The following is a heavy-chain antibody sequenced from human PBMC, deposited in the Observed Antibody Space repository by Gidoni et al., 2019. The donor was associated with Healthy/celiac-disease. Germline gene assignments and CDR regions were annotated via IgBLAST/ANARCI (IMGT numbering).Heavy chain of an antibody. CDR2: IYYSGST. Sequence: QLQLQESGPGLVKPSETLSLTCTVPGCSISRRSYYWGWIRRPPGKGLEWVGSIYYSGSTYDNPSLKSRVTISVDTSKNQFSLKLSSVTAADTAVYYGARDGPYGDYPVNWFDPWGQGTLVTVSS. J-gene: IGHJ5*02. D-gene: IGHD4-17*01. CDR1: GCSISRRSYY. CDR3: ARDGPYGDYPVNWFDP. V-gene: IGHV4-39*02.